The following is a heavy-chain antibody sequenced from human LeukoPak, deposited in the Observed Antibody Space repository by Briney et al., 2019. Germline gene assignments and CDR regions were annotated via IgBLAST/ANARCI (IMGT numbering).Heavy chain of an antibody. CDR1: GFTFSNYA. CDR2: ISGSGDNT. J-gene: IGHJ4*02. V-gene: IGHV3-23*01. D-gene: IGHD3-22*01. Sequence: GGSLRLSCAASGFTFSNYAMSWVRQAPGKGLEWVSGISGSGDNTYYADSVKGRFTISRDNSKNTLYVQVNSLETEDTAAYYCAKGSYYDSSGSFYFDYWGQGTLVTVSS. CDR3: AKGSYYDSSGSFYFDY.